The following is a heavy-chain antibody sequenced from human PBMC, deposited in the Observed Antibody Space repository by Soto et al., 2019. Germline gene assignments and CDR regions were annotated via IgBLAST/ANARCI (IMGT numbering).Heavy chain of an antibody. V-gene: IGHV1-69*04. J-gene: IGHJ4*02. D-gene: IGHD2-21*02. CDR2: IIPILGIA. CDR1: GGTFSSYT. CDR3: AREPHCGGDCHQEMATH. Sequence: GASVKVSCKASGGTFSSYTISWVRQAPGQGLEWMGRIIPILGIANYAQKFQGRVTITADKSTSTAYMELSSLRSEDTAVYYCAREPHCGGDCHQEMATHWGQGTLVTVSS.